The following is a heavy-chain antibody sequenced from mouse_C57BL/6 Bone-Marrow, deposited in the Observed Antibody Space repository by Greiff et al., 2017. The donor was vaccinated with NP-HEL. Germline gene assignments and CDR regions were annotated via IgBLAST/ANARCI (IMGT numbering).Heavy chain of an antibody. J-gene: IGHJ3*01. V-gene: IGHV1-42*01. CDR1: GYSFTGYY. CDR3: ARGGKDFAY. D-gene: IGHD1-1*01. CDR2: INPSTGGT. Sequence: DVQLQESGPELVKPGASVKISCKASGYSFTGYYMNWVKQSPEKSLEWIGEINPSTGGTTYNQKFKAKATLTVDKSSSTAYMQLKSLTSEDSAVYYCARGGKDFAYWGQGTLVTVSA.